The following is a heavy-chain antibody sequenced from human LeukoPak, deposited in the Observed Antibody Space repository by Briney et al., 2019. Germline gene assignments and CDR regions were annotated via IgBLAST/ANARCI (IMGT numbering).Heavy chain of an antibody. J-gene: IGHJ4*02. D-gene: IGHD3-22*01. V-gene: IGHV3-30*04. CDR2: ISYDGSNK. CDR1: GFTFSYYA. Sequence: GGSLRLSCAASGFTFSYYAMHWVRQAPGKGLEGVAVISYDGSNKYYADSVKGRFTISRDNANNSLYLQMNSLRVEDTAVYYCARDLYRIVVVPHYFDYWGQGTLVTVSS. CDR3: ARDLYRIVVVPHYFDY.